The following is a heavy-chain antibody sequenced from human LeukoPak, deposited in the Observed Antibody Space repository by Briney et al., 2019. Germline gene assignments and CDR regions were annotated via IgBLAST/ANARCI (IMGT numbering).Heavy chain of an antibody. V-gene: IGHV3-7*01. CDR2: INHNGNVN. CDR3: AREDILTGYTYAL. J-gene: IGHJ4*02. CDR1: GFTFSSYW. Sequence: GGSLRLSCAASGFTFSSYWMNWARQAPGKGLEWVASINHNGNVNYYVDSVKGRFTISRDNAKNSLYLQMSNLRAEDTAVYYCAREDILTGYTYALWGQGTLVTVSS. D-gene: IGHD3-9*01.